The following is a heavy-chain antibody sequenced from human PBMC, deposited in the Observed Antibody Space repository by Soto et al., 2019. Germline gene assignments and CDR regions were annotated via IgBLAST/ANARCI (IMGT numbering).Heavy chain of an antibody. J-gene: IGHJ4*02. CDR1: GASMTSPIHL. Sequence: SETLSLTCAVSGASMTSPIHLWAWVRQPPGKGLEWIGTGSYSGSPSYNASLESRVTISIDTSQSQFSLKVRSVTAADTAVYFCLMTPVVPGRFLDSWGQGILVTVSS. CDR3: LMTPVVPGRFLDS. D-gene: IGHD4-17*01. V-gene: IGHV4-39*01. CDR2: GSYSGSP.